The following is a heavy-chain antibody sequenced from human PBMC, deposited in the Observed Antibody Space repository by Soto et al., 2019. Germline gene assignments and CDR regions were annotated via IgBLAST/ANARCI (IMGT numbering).Heavy chain of an antibody. CDR3: AREHGFSYGLNYFDP. D-gene: IGHD5-18*01. CDR1: GGSINNYY. Sequence: SETLSLTCTVSGGSINNYYWSWIRQPPGKGLEWIGYIYDSGSTNYNPSLKSRVTMSVDTSKNQFPLNLSSVTAADTAVYYCAREHGFSYGLNYFDPWGQGTLVT. V-gene: IGHV4-59*01. J-gene: IGHJ5*02. CDR2: IYDSGST.